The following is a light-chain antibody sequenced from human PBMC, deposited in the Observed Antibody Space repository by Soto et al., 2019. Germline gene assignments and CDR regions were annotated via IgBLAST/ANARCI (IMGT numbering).Light chain of an antibody. Sequence: EIVLTQSPGTLSLSPGERATLSCRASQSVSSSYLDWYQQKPGQAPRLLIYGASSSATGIPDRFSGSGSGTDFTLTISRFEPEDFAVYYCQQYGSSSLTFCQGTQVDIK. CDR2: GAS. J-gene: IGKJ1*01. CDR3: QQYGSSSLT. V-gene: IGKV3-20*01. CDR1: QSVSSSY.